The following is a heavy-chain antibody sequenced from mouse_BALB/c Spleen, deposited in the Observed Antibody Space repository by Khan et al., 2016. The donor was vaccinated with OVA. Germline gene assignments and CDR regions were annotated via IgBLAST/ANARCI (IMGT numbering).Heavy chain of an antibody. J-gene: IGHJ3*01. CDR3: AREASSWDFAFPY. D-gene: IGHD4-1*01. V-gene: IGHV1S136*01. CDR2: INPDNAGT. Sequence: VQLQQSGPELVEPGASVKMSCKASGYTFTNYVIHWVKQKPGQGLEWIGYINPDNAGTRYNEKFKGKATLTSDIPSTSASMELPSLTSEASAVYYCAREASSWDFAFPYWGQGTLVTVSA. CDR1: GYTFTNYV.